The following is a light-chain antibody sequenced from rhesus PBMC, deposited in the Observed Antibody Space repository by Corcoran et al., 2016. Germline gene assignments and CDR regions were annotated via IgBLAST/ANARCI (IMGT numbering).Light chain of an antibody. V-gene: IGKV1-25*01. CDR3: QHYYSTPWT. CDR1: QGITND. Sequence: DIQMTQSPSSLSASVGDRVTITCRASQGITNDLAWYQQKPGETPKLLIYEASSLQSGIPSRFSGSGSWTDFTLTISSLQSGDFATYYCQHYYSTPWTFGQGTKVEIK. CDR2: EAS. J-gene: IGKJ1*01.